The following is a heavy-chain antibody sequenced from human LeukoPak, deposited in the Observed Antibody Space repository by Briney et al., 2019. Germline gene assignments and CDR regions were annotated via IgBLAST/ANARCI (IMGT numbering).Heavy chain of an antibody. D-gene: IGHD3-22*01. J-gene: IGHJ4*02. CDR3: ASSVTTGDSSGYYNAAWN. V-gene: IGHV4-39*07. CDR2: INHSGST. CDR1: GGSISSGGYY. Sequence: SETLSLTCTVSGGSISSGGYYWSWIRQPPGKGLEWIGEINHSGSTNYNPSLKSRVTISVDTSKNQFSLKLSSVTAADTAVYYCASSVTTGDSSGYYNAAWNWGQRTLVTVSS.